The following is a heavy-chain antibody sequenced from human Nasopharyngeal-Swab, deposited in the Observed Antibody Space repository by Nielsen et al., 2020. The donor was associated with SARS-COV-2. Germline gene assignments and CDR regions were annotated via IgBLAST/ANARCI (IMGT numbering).Heavy chain of an antibody. CDR2: IYTSGST. CDR3: ARGGSYFTSGMDV. J-gene: IGHJ6*02. CDR1: GGSISSYY. V-gene: IGHV4-4*07. D-gene: IGHD1-26*01. Sequence: GSLRLSCTVSGGSISSYYWSWIRQPAGKGLEWIGRIYTSGSTNYNPSLKSRVTMSVDTSKNQFSLKLSSVTAADTAVYYCARGGSYFTSGMDVWGQGTTVTVFS.